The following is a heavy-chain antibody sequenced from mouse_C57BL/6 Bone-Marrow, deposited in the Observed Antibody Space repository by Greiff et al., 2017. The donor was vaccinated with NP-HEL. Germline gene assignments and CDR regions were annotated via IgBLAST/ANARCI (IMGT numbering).Heavy chain of an antibody. Sequence: VKLMESGAELVRPGTSVKVSCKASGYAFTHYLIEWVKQRPGQGLEWIGVINPGSGGTNYNEKFKGKATLTADKSSSTAYMQLSSLTSEDSAVYFCARSDPGAMDYWGQGTSVTVSS. CDR2: INPGSGGT. CDR3: ARSDPGAMDY. CDR1: GYAFTHYL. J-gene: IGHJ4*01. V-gene: IGHV1-54*01.